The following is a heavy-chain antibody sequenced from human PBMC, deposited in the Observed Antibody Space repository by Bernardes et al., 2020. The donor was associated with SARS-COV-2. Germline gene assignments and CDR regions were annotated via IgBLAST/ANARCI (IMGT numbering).Heavy chain of an antibody. CDR1: GDSIRSSF. Sequence: ETLSLTCTVSGDSIRSSFWNWIRQPPGKGLEWIGNMYSSGSTDNNPSLKSRVTMSIDTSKNQFSLKLTSVTAADTAVYYCARAQSYYDLLSGYSMYSWFDPWGQGTLVTVSS. J-gene: IGHJ5*02. CDR3: ARAQSYYDLLSGYSMYSWFDP. CDR2: MYSSGST. D-gene: IGHD3-3*01. V-gene: IGHV4-59*01.